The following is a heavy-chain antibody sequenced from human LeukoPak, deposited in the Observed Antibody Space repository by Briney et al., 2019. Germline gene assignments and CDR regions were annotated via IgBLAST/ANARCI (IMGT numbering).Heavy chain of an antibody. D-gene: IGHD1-26*01. CDR1: GYIVTELP. CDR3: VTGRWARGFDI. CDR2: FDPDEVET. V-gene: IGHV1-24*01. Sequence: GASVKVSCTVSGYIVTELPLHWVRQAPGKGLEWMGGFDPDEVETTYAQKFQGRVTMTEDTSTDTAYMELSSLRSDDTGVYFCVTGRWARGFDIWGRGTTVIVSS. J-gene: IGHJ6*02.